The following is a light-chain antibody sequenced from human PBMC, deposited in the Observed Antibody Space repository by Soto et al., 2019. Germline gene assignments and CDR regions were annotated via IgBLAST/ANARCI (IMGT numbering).Light chain of an antibody. V-gene: IGLV1-51*01. CDR2: DNN. CDR3: GAWDNSLSAGV. J-gene: IGLJ2*01. Sequence: QSVLTQPPSVSAAPGQRVTISCSGSSSNIENNFVSWYQQFPGTAPKVLIYDNNKRPSGTPDRFSGSKSGTSATLGITGLQTGDEADYYCGAWDNSLSAGVFGGGTKLTVL. CDR1: SSNIENNF.